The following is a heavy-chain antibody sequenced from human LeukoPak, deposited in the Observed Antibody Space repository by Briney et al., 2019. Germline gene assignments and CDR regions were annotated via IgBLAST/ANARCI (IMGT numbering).Heavy chain of an antibody. V-gene: IGHV3-23*01. CDR1: GFTFSSYA. CDR2: ISGSGGST. J-gene: IGHJ6*02. CDR3: AKDLFDVRITMVRGVPMDV. D-gene: IGHD3-10*01. Sequence: GGSLRLSCAASGFTFSSYAMSWVRQAPGKGLEWVSAISGSGGSTYYADSVKGRFTISRDNSKNTLYLQMNSLRAEDTAVYYCAKDLFDVRITMVRGVPMDVWGQGTTVTVSS.